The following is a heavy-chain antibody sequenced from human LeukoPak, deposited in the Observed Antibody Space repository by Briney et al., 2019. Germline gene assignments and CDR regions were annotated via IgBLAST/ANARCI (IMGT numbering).Heavy chain of an antibody. V-gene: IGHV4-39*07. CDR1: GGSISSSSSY. J-gene: IGHJ5*02. CDR3: ARHYGSGRDGLLSWFGP. CDR2: IYYSGST. Sequence: PSETLSLTCTVSGGSISSSSSYWGWIRQAPGKGLEWIGSIYYSGSTYYNPSLKSRVTISVDTSKNQFSLKLSSVTAADTAVYYCARHYGSGRDGLLSWFGPWGKGTLVTVFS. D-gene: IGHD3-10*01.